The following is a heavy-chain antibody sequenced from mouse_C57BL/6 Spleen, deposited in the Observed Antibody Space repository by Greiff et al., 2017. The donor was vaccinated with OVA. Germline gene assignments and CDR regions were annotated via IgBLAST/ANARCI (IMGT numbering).Heavy chain of an antibody. CDR3: ARSYYYGSSFYYAMDY. Sequence: VKLQESGAELVKPGASVKISCKASGYAFSSYWMNWVKQRPGKGLEWIGQIYPGDGDTNYNGKFKGKATLTADKSSSTAYMQLSSLTSEDSAVYFCARSYYYGSSFYYAMDYWGQGTSVTVSS. CDR2: IYPGDGDT. V-gene: IGHV1-80*01. D-gene: IGHD1-1*01. CDR1: GYAFSSYW. J-gene: IGHJ4*01.